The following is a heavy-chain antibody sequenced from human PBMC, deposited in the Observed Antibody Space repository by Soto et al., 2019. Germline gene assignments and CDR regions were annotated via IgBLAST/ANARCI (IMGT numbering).Heavy chain of an antibody. CDR3: AKDPGPTLWFGELLYGIYYFDY. D-gene: IGHD3-10*01. J-gene: IGHJ4*02. Sequence: GGSLRLSCAASGFTFSSYWMNWVRQAPGKGLEWVANIKQDGSAKYYVDSVKGRFTISRDNSKNTLYLQMNSLRAEDTAVYYCAKDPGPTLWFGELLYGIYYFDYWGQGTLVTVSS. CDR2: IKQDGSAK. V-gene: IGHV3-7*01. CDR1: GFTFSSYW.